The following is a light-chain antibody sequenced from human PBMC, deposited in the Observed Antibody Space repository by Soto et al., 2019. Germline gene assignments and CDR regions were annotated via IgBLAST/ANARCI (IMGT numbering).Light chain of an antibody. V-gene: IGKV3D-15*01. CDR1: QSCSSN. Sequence: EIVMTQAPATMSVSPGERATLSCRASQSCSSNLAWYQQKPGQAPRLLIYGASTRATGIPARFSGSGSGTEFTLTISSLQSEDFAVYYCQQYNNWPLTFGGGNKVEIK. CDR2: GAS. J-gene: IGKJ4*01. CDR3: QQYNNWPLT.